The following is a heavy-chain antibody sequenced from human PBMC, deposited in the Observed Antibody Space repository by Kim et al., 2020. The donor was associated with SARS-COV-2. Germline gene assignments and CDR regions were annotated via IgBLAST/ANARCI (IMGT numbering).Heavy chain of an antibody. J-gene: IGHJ4*02. Sequence: ASVKVSCKASGYTFTSYYMHWVRQAPGQGLEWMGIINPSGGSTSYAQKFQGRVTMTRDTSTSTVYMELSSLRSEDTAVYYCARGDSSGYYYAIVGFDYWGQGTLVTVSS. CDR2: INPSGGST. D-gene: IGHD3-22*01. CDR3: ARGDSSGYYYAIVGFDY. CDR1: GYTFTSYY. V-gene: IGHV1-46*01.